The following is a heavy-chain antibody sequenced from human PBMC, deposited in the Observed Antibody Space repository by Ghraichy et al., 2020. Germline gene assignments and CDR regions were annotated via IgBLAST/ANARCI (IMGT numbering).Heavy chain of an antibody. Sequence: GALNISCVASGFTFSSNYYMTWVRQAPGKGLEWVANIKQDGSDKFYVDSVKGRFTISRDNAKNSLYLQMNSLRAEDTAVYYCAREEGPTEGDVTSGAFDVWGQGTMVTVSS. V-gene: IGHV3-7*03. CDR2: IKQDGSDK. CDR1: GFTFSSNYY. D-gene: IGHD3-16*01. J-gene: IGHJ3*01. CDR3: AREEGPTEGDVTSGAFDV.